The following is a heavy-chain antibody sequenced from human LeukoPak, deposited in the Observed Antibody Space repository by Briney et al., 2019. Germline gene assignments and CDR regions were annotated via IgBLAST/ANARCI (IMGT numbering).Heavy chain of an antibody. CDR1: GFTFNNYW. Sequence: GGSLRLSCEASGFTFNNYWMHWVRQAPGKGLVWVSHIENNGRSTNYADSVKGRFTISRDNTRNTLSLEMNNLRAEDTAIYYCAKAPEAAAGGCWGQGTLVTVSS. V-gene: IGHV3-74*01. J-gene: IGHJ4*02. CDR2: IENNGRST. D-gene: IGHD6-13*01. CDR3: AKAPEAAAGGC.